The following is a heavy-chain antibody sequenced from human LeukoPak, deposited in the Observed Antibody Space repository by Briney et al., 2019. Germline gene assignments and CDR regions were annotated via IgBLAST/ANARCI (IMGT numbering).Heavy chain of an antibody. CDR2: IRYDGSNK. CDR1: GFTFSSYG. D-gene: IGHD2-2*01. V-gene: IGHV3-30*02. J-gene: IGHJ6*03. CDR3: AKAGGCSSTSRYGYYYYMDV. Sequence: GGSLRLSCAASGFTFSSYGMHWVRQAPGKGLEWVAFIRYDGSNKYYADSVKGRFTISRDNSKNTLYLQMNSLRAEDTAVYYCAKAGGCSSTSRYGYYYYMDVWGKGTTVTVSS.